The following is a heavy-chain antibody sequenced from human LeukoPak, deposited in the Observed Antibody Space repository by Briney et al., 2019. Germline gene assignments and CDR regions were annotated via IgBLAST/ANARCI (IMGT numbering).Heavy chain of an antibody. Sequence: SETLSLTCTVSGGSISSSSYYWGWIRQPPGKGLGWIGSIYYSGSTYYNPSLKSRVTISVDTSKNQFSLKLSSVTAADTAVYYCAREDGSSGYDDFWGQGTLVTVSS. CDR1: GGSISSSSYY. CDR3: AREDGSSGYDDF. J-gene: IGHJ4*02. V-gene: IGHV4-39*07. CDR2: IYYSGST. D-gene: IGHD5-12*01.